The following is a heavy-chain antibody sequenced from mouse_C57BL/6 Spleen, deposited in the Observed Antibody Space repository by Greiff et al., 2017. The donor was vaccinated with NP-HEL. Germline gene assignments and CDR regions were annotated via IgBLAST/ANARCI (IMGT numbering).Heavy chain of an antibody. D-gene: IGHD2-3*01. V-gene: IGHV3-8*01. CDR2: ISYSGST. CDR3: ARWRTGGYYYFDY. CDR1: GYSITSDY. Sequence: EVKLMESGPGLAKPSPSLSLPCSVTGYSITSDYWHWIRQFPGNKLEYMGYISYSGSTSYNPSLKSRISITRDTSKNPYYLQLNAVTTEDTATYDCARWRTGGYYYFDYWGQGTTLTVSS. J-gene: IGHJ2*01.